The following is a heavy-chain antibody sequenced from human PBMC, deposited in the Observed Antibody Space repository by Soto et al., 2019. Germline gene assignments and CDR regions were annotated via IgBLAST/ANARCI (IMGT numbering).Heavy chain of an antibody. CDR2: ISAYNGNT. D-gene: IGHD4-17*01. CDR3: ARGGLFMTTVTTIYYYYGMDV. J-gene: IGHJ6*02. V-gene: IGHV1-18*04. Sequence: SVKVSCKASGYTFTSYGISWVRQAPGQGLEWMGWISAYNGNTNYAQKLQGRVTMTTDTSTSTAYMELRSLRSDDTAVYYCARGGLFMTTVTTIYYYYGMDVWGQGTTVTVSS. CDR1: GYTFTSYG.